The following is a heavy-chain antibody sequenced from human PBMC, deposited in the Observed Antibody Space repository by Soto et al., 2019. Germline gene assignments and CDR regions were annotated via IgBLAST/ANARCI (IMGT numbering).Heavy chain of an antibody. V-gene: IGHV4-38-2*01. Sequence: SETLSLTCAFSVYSISSGYYWGWIRQPPGKGLEWIGSIHHSGSTYYNPSLKSRVTIALDTSRNQFSLRLSSVTAADTAVYFCARGGDTMVRGVIIYYFYGMEVWGQGTTVTVSS. D-gene: IGHD3-10*01. CDR2: IHHSGST. CDR3: ARGGDTMVRGVIIYYFYGMEV. J-gene: IGHJ6*02. CDR1: VYSISSGYY.